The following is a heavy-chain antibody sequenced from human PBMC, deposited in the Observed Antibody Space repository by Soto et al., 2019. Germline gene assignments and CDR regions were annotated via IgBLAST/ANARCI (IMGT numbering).Heavy chain of an antibody. V-gene: IGHV3-73*01. D-gene: IGHD2-15*01. CDR2: IRSKANSYAT. J-gene: IGHJ4*02. CDR3: TCPCCSGGSCYSAFYY. CDR1: GFTFSGPA. Sequence: EVQLVESGGGLVQPGGSLKLSCAASGFTFSGPAMHWVRQASGKGLEWVGRIRSKANSYATAYAASVKGRFTISRDDSKHTAYLQMNSLKTADTAVYYCTCPCCSGGSCYSAFYYWGQGTMVTVSS.